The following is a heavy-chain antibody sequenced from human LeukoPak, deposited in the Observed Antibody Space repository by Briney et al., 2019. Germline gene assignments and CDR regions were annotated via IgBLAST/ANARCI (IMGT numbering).Heavy chain of an antibody. CDR1: GLTFSTYG. J-gene: IGHJ3*02. Sequence: PRGSLRLSCAASGLTFSTYGMSWVRQAPGKGLEWVSAITGSGGNTYYADSVKGRFTVSRDNSKNTLFLQMKSLRADDTAVYYCAKVRSPTVVTQLNAFDIWGQGTMVTVSS. CDR3: AKVRSPTVVTQLNAFDI. CDR2: ITGSGGNT. V-gene: IGHV3-23*01. D-gene: IGHD4-23*01.